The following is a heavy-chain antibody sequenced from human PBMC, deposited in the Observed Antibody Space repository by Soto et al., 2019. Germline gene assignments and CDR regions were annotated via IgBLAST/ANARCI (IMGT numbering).Heavy chain of an antibody. CDR2: IYSGGST. V-gene: IGHV4-61*01. CDR3: ARFVRSCSTTTCSTRADV. CDR1: GGFVNSDTHS. Sequence: LSLTCTVSGGFVNSDTHSWSWIRQTPGKRLEWIGFIYSGGSTKNPSLRSRVTMSVDTSKNQFSLKLRSVIVADTAVYHCARFVRSCSTTTCSTRADVWGQGITVTVSS. D-gene: IGHD2-2*01. J-gene: IGHJ6*02.